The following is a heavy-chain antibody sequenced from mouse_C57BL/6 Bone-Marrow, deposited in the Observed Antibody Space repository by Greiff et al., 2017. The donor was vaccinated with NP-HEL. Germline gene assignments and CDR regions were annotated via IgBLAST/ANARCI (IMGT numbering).Heavy chain of an antibody. CDR2: INPDSSTI. V-gene: IGHV4-1*01. Sequence: GVDFSRYWMSWDRRAPGKGLGWIGEINPDSSTINYAPSLKDKFIISRDNAKNTLYLQMSKVRSEDTALYYCARPSYYWYFDVWGTGTTVTVSS. CDR3: ARPSYYWYFDV. J-gene: IGHJ1*03. CDR1: GVDFSRYW.